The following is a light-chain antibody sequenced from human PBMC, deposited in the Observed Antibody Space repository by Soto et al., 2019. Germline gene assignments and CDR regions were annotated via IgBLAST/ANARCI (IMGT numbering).Light chain of an antibody. CDR1: SSDVGSYNL. Sequence: QSALTQPASVSGSPGQSITISCTGTSSDVGSYNLVSWYQQHPGKAPKLMIFEGSKRPSGVSNRFSGSKSGNMASLTISGLQAEDEADYYCCSYAGNSNYVFGTGTKLTVL. CDR3: CSYAGNSNYV. V-gene: IGLV2-23*01. J-gene: IGLJ1*01. CDR2: EGS.